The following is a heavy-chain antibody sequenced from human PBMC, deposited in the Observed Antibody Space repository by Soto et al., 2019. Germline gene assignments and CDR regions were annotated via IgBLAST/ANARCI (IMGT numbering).Heavy chain of an antibody. Sequence: GASVKVSCKASGYTFTSYAMHWVRQAPGQRLEWMGWINAGNGNTKYSQKFQGRVTITRDTSASTAYMELSSLRSEDTAVYYCARDGDYSNYGRYYYYGMDVCGQGTTVTVS. CDR2: INAGNGNT. CDR3: ARDGDYSNYGRYYYYGMDV. D-gene: IGHD4-4*01. V-gene: IGHV1-3*01. CDR1: GYTFTSYA. J-gene: IGHJ6*02.